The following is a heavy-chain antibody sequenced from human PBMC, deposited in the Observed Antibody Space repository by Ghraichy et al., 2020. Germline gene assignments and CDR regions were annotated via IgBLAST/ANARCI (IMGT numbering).Heavy chain of an antibody. D-gene: IGHD6-19*01. J-gene: IGHJ1*01. CDR2: IYTSGST. CDR1: GGSISSYY. V-gene: IGHV4-4*09. CDR3: ARLKRDSSGWYRGEYFQH. Sequence: ESLNISCTVSGGSISSYYWSWIRQPPGKGLEWIGYIYTSGSTNYNPSLKSRVTISVDTSKNQFSLKLSSVTAADTAVYYCARLKRDSSGWYRGEYFQHWGQGTLVTVSS.